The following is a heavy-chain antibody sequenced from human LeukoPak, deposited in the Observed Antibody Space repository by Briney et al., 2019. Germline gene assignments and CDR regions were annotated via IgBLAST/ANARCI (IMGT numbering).Heavy chain of an antibody. CDR1: GFTFSSYA. V-gene: IGHV3-30-3*01. CDR2: ISYDGSNK. CDR3: ARAELALPLSIFDY. Sequence: GGSLRLSCAASGFTFSSYAMHWVRQAPGKGLEWVAVISYDGSNKYYADSVKGRFTISRDNSKNTLYLQMNSLRAEDTAVYYCARAELALPLSIFDYWGQGTLVTVSS. J-gene: IGHJ4*02. D-gene: IGHD6-13*01.